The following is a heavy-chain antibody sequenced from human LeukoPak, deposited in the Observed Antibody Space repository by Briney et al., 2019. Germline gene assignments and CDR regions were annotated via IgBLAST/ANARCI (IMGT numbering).Heavy chain of an antibody. Sequence: GGSLRLSCAASGFTFSGSAMHWVRQASGKGLEWVGRIRSKANSYATAYAASVKGRFTISRDDSKNTAYLQMSSLRDEDTAVYYCAQKGGTDHWGQGTLVTVSS. V-gene: IGHV3-73*01. CDR1: GFTFSGSA. D-gene: IGHD2-15*01. CDR2: IRSKANSYAT. J-gene: IGHJ4*02. CDR3: AQKGGTDH.